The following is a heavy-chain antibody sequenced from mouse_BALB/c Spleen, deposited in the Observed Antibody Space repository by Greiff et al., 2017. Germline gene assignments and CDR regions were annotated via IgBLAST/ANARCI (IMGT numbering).Heavy chain of an antibody. CDR1: GFTFSSYY. Sequence: EVNVVESGGGLVKLGGSLKLSCAASGFTFSSYYMSWVCQTPEKRLELVAAINSNGGSTYYPDTVKGRFTISRDNAKNTLYLQMSSLKSEDTALYYCARDGNAMDYWGQGTSVTVSS. CDR2: INSNGGST. CDR3: ARDGNAMDY. J-gene: IGHJ4*01. V-gene: IGHV5-6-2*01. D-gene: IGHD2-1*01.